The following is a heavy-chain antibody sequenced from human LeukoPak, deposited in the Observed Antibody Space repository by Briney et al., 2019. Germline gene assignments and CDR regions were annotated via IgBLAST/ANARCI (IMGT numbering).Heavy chain of an antibody. CDR3: ARDRGSGSYEGYYFDY. J-gene: IGHJ4*02. D-gene: IGHD3-10*01. V-gene: IGHV3-33*01. CDR1: TFTFSSYG. Sequence: QPGRSLRLPCAASTFTFSSYGMHWVRQAPGKGLEWVAIIWFDGSKRYYADSVKGRFTISRDNSKNTLYLQINSLRAEDTAVYYCARDRGSGSYEGYYFDYWGQGTLVTVSS. CDR2: IWFDGSKR.